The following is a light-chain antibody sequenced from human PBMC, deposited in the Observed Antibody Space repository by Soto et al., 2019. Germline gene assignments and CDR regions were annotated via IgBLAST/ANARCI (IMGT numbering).Light chain of an antibody. CDR3: QQRSNWPPIT. Sequence: EIVFTQYTDTLSLSPGERATLSCRASQSVSIYLAWYQQKPGQAPRLLIYDASNRATGIPARFSGSGSGTDFTLTISSLEPEDFAVYYCQQRSNWPPITFGQGTRLEIK. CDR2: DAS. CDR1: QSVSIY. J-gene: IGKJ5*01. V-gene: IGKV3-11*01.